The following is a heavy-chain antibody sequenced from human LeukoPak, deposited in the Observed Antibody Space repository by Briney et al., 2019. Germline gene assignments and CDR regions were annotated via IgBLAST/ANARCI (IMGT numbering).Heavy chain of an antibody. V-gene: IGHV1-8*01. J-gene: IGHJ6*02. CDR1: GYTFTSYD. CDR2: MNPNSGNT. CDR3: ARVAAPWDWYYGMDV. Sequence: ASVRVSCKASGYTFTSYDINWVRQATGQGLEWMGRMNPNSGNTGYAQKFQGRVTMTRNTSISTAYMELSSLRSEDTAVYYCARVAAPWDWYYGMDVWGQGTTVTVSS. D-gene: IGHD3/OR15-3a*01.